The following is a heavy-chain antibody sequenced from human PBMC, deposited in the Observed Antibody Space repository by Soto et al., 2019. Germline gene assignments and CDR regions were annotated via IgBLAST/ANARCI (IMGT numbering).Heavy chain of an antibody. CDR3: AKGLSSGWYVVEYFQH. Sequence: EVQLVESGGGLVQPGRSLRLSCTASGFTFDDYAMHWVRQAPGRGLEWVSGISWNSGSICYADSVKGRLTISRDNAKNSLYLQMNSLRAEDTALYYCAKGLSSGWYVVEYFQHWGQGTLVTVSS. CDR2: ISWNSGSI. J-gene: IGHJ1*01. CDR1: GFTFDDYA. D-gene: IGHD6-19*01. V-gene: IGHV3-9*01.